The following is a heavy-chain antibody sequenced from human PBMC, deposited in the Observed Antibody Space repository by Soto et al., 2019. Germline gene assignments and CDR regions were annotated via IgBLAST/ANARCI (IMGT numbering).Heavy chain of an antibody. J-gene: IGHJ2*01. CDR1: GFTFSDYY. CDR2: INSSSSYT. Sequence: QVQLVGSGGGLVKPGGSLRLSCAASGFTFSDYYMSWIRQAPGKGLGWVSYINSSSSYTNYADSVKGRFTISRDNAKNSLYLQMNSLRAEDTAVYYCARTIAAAGGRRYFDLWGRGTLVTVSS. V-gene: IGHV3-11*05. CDR3: ARTIAAAGGRRYFDL. D-gene: IGHD6-13*01.